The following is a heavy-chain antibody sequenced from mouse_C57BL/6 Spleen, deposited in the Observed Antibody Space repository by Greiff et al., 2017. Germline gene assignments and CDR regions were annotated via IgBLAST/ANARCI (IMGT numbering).Heavy chain of an antibody. CDR1: GYTFTSYW. V-gene: IGHV1-69*01. D-gene: IGHD1-1*01. Sequence: QVQLQQSGAELVMPGASVKLSCKASGYTFTSYWMHWVKQRPGQGLEWIGEIDPSDSYTNYNQKFKGKSTLTVDKSSSTAYMQLSSLTSEDSAVYDCARGGYYGSFDYWGQGTTLTVSS. J-gene: IGHJ2*01. CDR3: ARGGYYGSFDY. CDR2: IDPSDSYT.